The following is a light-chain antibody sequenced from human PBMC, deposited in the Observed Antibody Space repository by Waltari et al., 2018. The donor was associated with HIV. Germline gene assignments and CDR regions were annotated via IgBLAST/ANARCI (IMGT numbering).Light chain of an antibody. CDR2: KAS. J-gene: IGKJ2*02. Sequence: DIQIAQSPSTLSAAVGATAIITCRASQSISSWLAWYQQKPGNAPKLLIYKASCLESGVPSRFSGSGSGPEFTLTISSLQPDDFATYYCQQYSNYPGTFGQGTKLEIK. CDR3: QQYSNYPGT. V-gene: IGKV1-5*03. CDR1: QSISSW.